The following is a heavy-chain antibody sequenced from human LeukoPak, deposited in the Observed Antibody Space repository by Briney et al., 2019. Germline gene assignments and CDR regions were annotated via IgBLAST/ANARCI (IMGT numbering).Heavy chain of an antibody. Sequence: SETLSLTCTVSGGSISSYYWSWIRRPPGKGLEWIGYIYYSGSTNYNPSLKGRVTVSVDTSKNQFSLKLSSVTAADTAVYYCARPGVGSGRYGAFDIWGQGTMVTVSS. D-gene: IGHD5-18*01. V-gene: IGHV4-59*08. CDR1: GGSISSYY. J-gene: IGHJ3*02. CDR3: ARPGVGSGRYGAFDI. CDR2: IYYSGST.